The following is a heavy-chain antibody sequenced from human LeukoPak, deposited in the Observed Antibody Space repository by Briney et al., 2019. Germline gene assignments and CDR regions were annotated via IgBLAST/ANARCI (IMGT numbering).Heavy chain of an antibody. CDR3: ARGLYSSSWYSPSSWFDP. J-gene: IGHJ5*02. Sequence: SETLSLTCTVSGGSISSYYWSWIRQPPGKGLEWIGYIYYSGSTNYNPSLRSRVTISVDTSKNQFSLKLSSVTAADTAVYYCARGLYSSSWYSPSSWFDPWGQGTLVTVSS. V-gene: IGHV4-59*08. CDR1: GGSISSYY. D-gene: IGHD6-13*01. CDR2: IYYSGST.